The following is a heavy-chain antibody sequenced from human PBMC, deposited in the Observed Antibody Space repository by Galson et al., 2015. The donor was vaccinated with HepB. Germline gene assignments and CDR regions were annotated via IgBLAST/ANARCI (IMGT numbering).Heavy chain of an antibody. Sequence: SLRLSCAASGFTFSSYGMHWVRQAPGKGLEWVAVIWYDGSNKYYADSVKGRFTISRDNSKNTLYLQMNSLRAEDTAVYYCAREWREPRSAFDIWGQGTMVTVSS. CDR3: AREWREPRSAFDI. CDR2: IWYDGSNK. D-gene: IGHD1-26*01. J-gene: IGHJ3*02. V-gene: IGHV3-33*01. CDR1: GFTFSSYG.